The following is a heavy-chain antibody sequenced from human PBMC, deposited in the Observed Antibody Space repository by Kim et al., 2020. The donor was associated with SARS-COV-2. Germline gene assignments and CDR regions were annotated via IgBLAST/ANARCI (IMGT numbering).Heavy chain of an antibody. J-gene: IGHJ6*02. D-gene: IGHD4-17*01. Sequence: YAVSVKSRITINPDTSKNQFSLQLNSVTPEDTAVYYCARDGADYVGGMDVWGQGTTVTVSS. CDR3: ARDGADYVGGMDV. V-gene: IGHV6-1*01.